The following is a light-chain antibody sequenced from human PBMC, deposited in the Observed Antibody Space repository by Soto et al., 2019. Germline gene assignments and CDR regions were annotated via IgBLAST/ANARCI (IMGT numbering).Light chain of an antibody. CDR2: DVS. CDR3: CSYTGRYTYV. Sequence: SALTQPRSVSGSPGQSVTISCTGTSSEVGGYHYVSWYQQHPGKAPKVIVYDVSKRPSGVPERFSGSKSANAASLTISGLQAEDEADYYCCSYTGRYTYVFGTGTKLTVL. J-gene: IGLJ1*01. CDR1: SSEVGGYHY. V-gene: IGLV2-11*01.